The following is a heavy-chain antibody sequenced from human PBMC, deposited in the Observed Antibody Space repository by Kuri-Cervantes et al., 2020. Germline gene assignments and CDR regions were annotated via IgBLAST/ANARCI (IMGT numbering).Heavy chain of an antibody. CDR2: ISSSGSTI. CDR3: AREGTDIVVVPAAFAGEGAPLGY. D-gene: IGHD2-2*01. J-gene: IGHJ4*02. Sequence: GESLKISCAASGFTFSDYYMSWIRQAPGKGLEWVSYISSSGSTIYYADSVKGRFTISRDNAKNSLYLQMNSLRDEDTAVYYCAREGTDIVVVPAAFAGEGAPLGYWGQGTLVTVSS. CDR1: GFTFSDYY. V-gene: IGHV3-11*04.